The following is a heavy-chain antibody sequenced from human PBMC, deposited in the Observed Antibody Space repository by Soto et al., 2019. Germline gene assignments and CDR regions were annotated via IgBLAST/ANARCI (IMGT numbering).Heavy chain of an antibody. V-gene: IGHV4-59*01. CDR1: GGSISSYY. J-gene: IGHJ5*02. D-gene: IGHD5-12*01. CDR2: IYYSGST. CDR3: AREIGSGYDYYNWFDP. Sequence: PSETLSLTCTVSGGSISSYYWSWIRQPPGKGLEWIGYIYYSGSTNYNPSLKSRVTISVDTSKNQFSLKLSSVTAADTAVYYCAREIGSGYDYYNWFDPWGQGTLVNVSS.